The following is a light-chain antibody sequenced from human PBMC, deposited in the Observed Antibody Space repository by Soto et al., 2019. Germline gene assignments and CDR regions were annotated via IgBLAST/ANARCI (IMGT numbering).Light chain of an antibody. CDR2: HAS. CDR1: QSVSNTY. J-gene: IGKJ2*01. V-gene: IGKV3D-20*01. Sequence: EIVLTQSPATLSLSPGERATLSCGASQSVSNTYLAWYQHKPGLAPRLLVYHASSRATGIPDRFSGSGSGTDFTLTISRLEPEDFAVYYCQQYGSSLYTFGQGTKLEIK. CDR3: QQYGSSLYT.